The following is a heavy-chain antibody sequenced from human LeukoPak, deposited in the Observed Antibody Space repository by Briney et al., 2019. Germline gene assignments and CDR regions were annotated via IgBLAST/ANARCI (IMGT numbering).Heavy chain of an antibody. D-gene: IGHD1-26*01. Sequence: SGTLSLTCAVSGGSISSSNWWSWVRQPPGKGLEWIGEIYHSGSTNYNPSLKSRVTISVDKSKNQFSLKLSSVTAADTAVYYCARSFFGGSYGGRAFDIWGQGTMVTVSS. CDR2: IYHSGST. CDR1: GGSISSSNW. V-gene: IGHV4-4*02. CDR3: ARSFFGGSYGGRAFDI. J-gene: IGHJ3*02.